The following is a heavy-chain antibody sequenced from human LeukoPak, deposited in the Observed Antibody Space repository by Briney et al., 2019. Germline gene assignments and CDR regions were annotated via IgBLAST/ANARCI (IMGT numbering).Heavy chain of an antibody. CDR1: GFTFSSYA. Sequence: SGGSLRLSCAASGFTFSSYAMSWVRQAPGKGLEWVSAISGSGGSTYYADSVKGRFTISRDNSKNTLYLQMNSLRAEDTAVYYCAKDSRIAARPGAFDYWGQGTLVTVSS. D-gene: IGHD6-6*01. V-gene: IGHV3-23*01. J-gene: IGHJ4*02. CDR3: AKDSRIAARPGAFDY. CDR2: ISGSGGST.